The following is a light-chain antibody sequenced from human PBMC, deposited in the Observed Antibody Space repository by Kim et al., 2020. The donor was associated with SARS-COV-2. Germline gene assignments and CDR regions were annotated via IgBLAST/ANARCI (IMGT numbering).Light chain of an antibody. J-gene: IGKJ1*01. V-gene: IGKV3-11*01. CDR3: QQRGNWPLT. CDR1: QSVGSS. CDR2: DAF. Sequence: LSTGERATLSCRASQSVGSSFAWYQQNTGQAPRLLIYDAFSRATGIPARFSGSGSGTDFPLTISSLEPEDFAVYYCQQRGNWPLTFGQGTKVDIK.